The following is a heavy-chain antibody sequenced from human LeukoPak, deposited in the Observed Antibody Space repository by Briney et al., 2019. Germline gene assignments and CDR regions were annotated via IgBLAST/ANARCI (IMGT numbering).Heavy chain of an antibody. Sequence: SETLSLTCTVSGGSISSNYWSWIRQPAGKGLEWIGRIYTSGSTNYNPSLKSRVTMSVDTSKNQFSLKLSSVTAADTAVYYCARDHSSGLLLFDYWGQGTLVTVSS. D-gene: IGHD6-19*01. J-gene: IGHJ4*02. CDR1: GGSISSNY. V-gene: IGHV4-4*07. CDR3: ARDHSSGLLLFDY. CDR2: IYTSGST.